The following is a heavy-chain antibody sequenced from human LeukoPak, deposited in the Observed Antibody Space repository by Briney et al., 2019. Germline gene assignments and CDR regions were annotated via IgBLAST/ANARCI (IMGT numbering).Heavy chain of an antibody. V-gene: IGHV3-23*01. CDR1: GFTFSTYA. J-gene: IGHJ4*02. CDR2: ISGSGGST. Sequence: AGGSLRLSCAASGFTFSTYAMSWVRQAPGKGLEWVAAISGSGGSTYYADSVKGRFTISRDNSRNTLYLQVNSLRAEDTAVYYCARDTYNNAYWGQGTLVTVSS. CDR3: ARDTYNNAY. D-gene: IGHD5-24*01.